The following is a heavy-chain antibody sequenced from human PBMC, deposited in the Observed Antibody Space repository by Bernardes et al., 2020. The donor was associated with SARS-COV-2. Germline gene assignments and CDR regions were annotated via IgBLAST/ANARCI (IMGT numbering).Heavy chain of an antibody. V-gene: IGHV1-69*13. D-gene: IGHD1-26*01. J-gene: IGHJ3*02. CDR1: GNTFTSYA. CDR3: ARSGTYPDAFDI. CDR2: IIPLFGTT. Sequence: SVKVSCKTSGNTFTSYAVIWVRQAPGQGLECMGGIIPLFGTTNYAQNFQGRVTIAADESTSTVYMELSSLRSEDTAMYYCARSGTYPDAFDIWGQGTMVTASS.